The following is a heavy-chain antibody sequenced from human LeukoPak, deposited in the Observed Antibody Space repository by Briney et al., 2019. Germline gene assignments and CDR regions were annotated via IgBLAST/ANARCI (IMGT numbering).Heavy chain of an antibody. CDR2: ISGSGGST. CDR3: VKISSGTSCYKI. D-gene: IGHD2-2*02. Sequence: GGSLRLSCAASGFTFSSYAMSWVRQAPGKGLEWVSAISGSGGSTYYADSVKGRFTISRDNSKNTLYLQMNSLRAEDTAVYYCVKISSGTSCYKIWGQGTLVTVSS. V-gene: IGHV3-23*01. CDR1: GFTFSSYA. J-gene: IGHJ4*02.